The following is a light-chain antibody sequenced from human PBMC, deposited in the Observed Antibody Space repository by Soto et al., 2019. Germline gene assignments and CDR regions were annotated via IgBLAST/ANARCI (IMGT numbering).Light chain of an antibody. J-gene: IGLJ2*01. Sequence: QSVLTQPPSASGSPGQSVTISCTGTSSDVGGYNYVSWYRQHPGKAPQLIIYDVNKRPSGVPDRFSGSKSGNTASLTVSGLQAEDEADYFCNAYGGTNNSVVFGEGTKLTV. CDR2: DVN. V-gene: IGLV2-8*01. CDR3: NAYGGTNNSVV. CDR1: SSDVGGYNY.